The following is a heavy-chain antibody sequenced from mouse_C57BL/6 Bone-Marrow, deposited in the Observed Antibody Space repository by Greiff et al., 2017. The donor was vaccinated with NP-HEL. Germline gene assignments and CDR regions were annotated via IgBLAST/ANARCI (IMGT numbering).Heavy chain of an antibody. CDR2: IYPGDGDT. CDR1: GYAFSSYW. J-gene: IGHJ4*01. Sequence: VQLQQSGAELVKPGASVKISCKASGYAFSSYWMNWVKQRTGKGLEWIGQIYPGDGDTSYNGKFKGKATLTADKSSSTAYMQLSSLTSEDSAVYFCARGGLLHAMDYWGQGTSVTVSS. CDR3: ARGGLLHAMDY. V-gene: IGHV1-80*01. D-gene: IGHD2-3*01.